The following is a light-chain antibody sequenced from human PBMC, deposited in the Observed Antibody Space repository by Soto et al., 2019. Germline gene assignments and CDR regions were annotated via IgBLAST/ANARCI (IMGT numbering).Light chain of an antibody. Sequence: EVVLTQSPATLSLSPGERATLSCRASQSVEKYLAWYQQRPGQAPRLLIYDTFNRATGTPARFSGSGSGTDFTLTISSLEPEDFAVYYCQQRKSWPPLTFGGGTKVRSN. J-gene: IGKJ4*01. CDR3: QQRKSWPPLT. V-gene: IGKV3-11*01. CDR1: QSVEKY. CDR2: DTF.